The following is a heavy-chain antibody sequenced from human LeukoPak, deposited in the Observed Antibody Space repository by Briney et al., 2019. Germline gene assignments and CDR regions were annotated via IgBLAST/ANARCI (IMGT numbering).Heavy chain of an antibody. CDR1: GGSFSSYY. CDR3: ARSIGGVWGSYRQPDY. V-gene: IGHV4-34*01. Sequence: SETLSLTCAVYGGSFSSYYWSWIRQPPGKGLEWIGEINHSGSTNYNPSLKSRVTISVDTSKNQFSLKLSSVTAADTAVYYCARSIGGVWGSYRQPDYWGQGTLVTVSS. J-gene: IGHJ4*02. D-gene: IGHD3-16*02. CDR2: INHSGST.